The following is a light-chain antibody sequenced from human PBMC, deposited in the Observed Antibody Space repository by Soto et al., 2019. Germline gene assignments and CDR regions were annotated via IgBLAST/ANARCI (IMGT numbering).Light chain of an antibody. V-gene: IGKV3-20*01. Sequence: ELVLTQSPGTLSLSPGERATLSCRASQSFNRRYLAWYQQKLGQAPRLLIFDASSRATGIPERFSGSGSGTDFTLTISRLEPEDFAMYYCQQYGDSPYSFGQGTKLEIK. CDR2: DAS. CDR1: QSFNRRY. CDR3: QQYGDSPYS. J-gene: IGKJ2*03.